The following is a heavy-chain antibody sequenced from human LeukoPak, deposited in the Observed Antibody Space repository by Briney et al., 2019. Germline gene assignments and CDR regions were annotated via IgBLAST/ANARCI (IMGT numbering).Heavy chain of an antibody. D-gene: IGHD2-15*01. CDR2: INHSGST. Sequence: SETLSLTCAVYGGSFSGYYWSWIRQPPGKGLEWIGEINHSGSTNYNPSLKSRVTISVDTSKNQFSLKLSSVTAADTAVYYCARDSRYCSGGSCSVWYYYYGMDVWGQGTTVTVSS. CDR3: ARDSRYCSGGSCSVWYYYYGMDV. V-gene: IGHV4-34*01. J-gene: IGHJ6*02. CDR1: GGSFSGYY.